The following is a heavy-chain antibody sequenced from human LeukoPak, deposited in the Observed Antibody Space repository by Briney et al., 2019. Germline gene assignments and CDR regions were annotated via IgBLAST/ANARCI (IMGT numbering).Heavy chain of an antibody. CDR2: IKQDGSEK. Sequence: GGSLRLSCAASGFTFSNYWMSWVRQAPGKGLEWVANIKQDGSEKYYVDSVKGRFTISRDNAKNSLYLQMNSLRAEDTAVYYCASDFGSGSFFAYWGQGTLVTVSS. CDR1: GFTFSNYW. D-gene: IGHD3-10*01. V-gene: IGHV3-7*03. CDR3: ASDFGSGSFFAY. J-gene: IGHJ4*02.